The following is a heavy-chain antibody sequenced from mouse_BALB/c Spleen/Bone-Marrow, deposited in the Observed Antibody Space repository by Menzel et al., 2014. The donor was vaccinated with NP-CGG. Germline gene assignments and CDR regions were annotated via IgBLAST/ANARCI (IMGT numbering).Heavy chain of an antibody. CDR1: GFTFSTYG. D-gene: IGHD4-1*01. V-gene: IGHV5-6*01. CDR3: TRQRNWDHYVMDH. J-gene: IGHJ4*01. Sequence: DVQMAESGGDLVKPGVSLKLCCADSGFTFSTYGMSWVRQTPDKRLEWVATISSGGGYTYYPDSVKGRFTISRDNANNTLYLQMSSLKSEDTAMYYCTRQRNWDHYVMDHRAQSTPVPVST. CDR2: ISSGGGYT.